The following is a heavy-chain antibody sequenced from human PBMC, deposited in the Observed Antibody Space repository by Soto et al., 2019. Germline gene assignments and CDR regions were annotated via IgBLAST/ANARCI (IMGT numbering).Heavy chain of an antibody. CDR3: ARGGGIYYDFWSGSTYYYYGLDV. CDR1: GFTFSSYW. D-gene: IGHD3-3*01. V-gene: IGHV3-7*03. J-gene: IGHJ6*02. Sequence: SLRLSCAASGFTFSSYWMSWVRQTPGRGLEWVASIKQDGSEKYSVDSVKGRFTISRDNDKNSLYLQMNSLRAEDTAVYYCARGGGIYYDFWSGSTYYYYGLDVWGQGTTVTVSS. CDR2: IKQDGSEK.